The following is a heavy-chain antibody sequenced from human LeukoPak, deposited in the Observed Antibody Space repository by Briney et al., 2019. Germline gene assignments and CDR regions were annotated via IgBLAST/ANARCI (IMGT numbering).Heavy chain of an antibody. D-gene: IGHD1-26*01. CDR3: AGLKRSIVGATSFDY. J-gene: IGHJ4*02. CDR2: IYYSGST. V-gene: IGHV4-59*08. Sequence: PSETLSLTCTVPGGPISSYYWSWIRQPPGKGLEWIGYIYYSGSTNYNPSLKSRVTISVDTSKNQFSLKLSSVTAADTAVYYCAGLKRSIVGATSFDYWGQGTLVTVSS. CDR1: GGPISSYY.